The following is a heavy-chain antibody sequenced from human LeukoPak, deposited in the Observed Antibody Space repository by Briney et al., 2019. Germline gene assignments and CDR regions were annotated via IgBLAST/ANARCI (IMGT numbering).Heavy chain of an antibody. J-gene: IGHJ4*02. CDR1: GLTFSHYR. D-gene: IGHD4-11*01. V-gene: IGHV3-33*06. CDR3: AKDAQRGFDYSNSLEY. Sequence: GGPLRFSCAASGLTFSHYRMHGVPQAPGKGLEGVAVIWSDGTEKYYGDAVKGRFTISRDNSRNTVYLQMNSLRGEDTAVYYCAKDAQRGFDYSNSLEYWGQGTLVTVSS. CDR2: IWSDGTEK.